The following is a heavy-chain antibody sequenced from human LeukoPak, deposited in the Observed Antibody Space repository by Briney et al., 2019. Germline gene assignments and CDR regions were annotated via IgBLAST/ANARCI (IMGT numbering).Heavy chain of an antibody. J-gene: IGHJ4*02. CDR2: IYYSGGNT. CDR3: AKDQGQAVVPRRFDN. CDR1: GFMFSNFA. D-gene: IGHD2-2*01. V-gene: IGHV3-23*01. Sequence: EGSLRLSCAASGFMFSNFAMSWVRQAPGKGLEWVSTIYYSGGNTYSADSVKGRFTISRDNAKNTLYLQMNSLRAEDTAVYYCAKDQGQAVVPRRFDNWGQGTLVTVSS.